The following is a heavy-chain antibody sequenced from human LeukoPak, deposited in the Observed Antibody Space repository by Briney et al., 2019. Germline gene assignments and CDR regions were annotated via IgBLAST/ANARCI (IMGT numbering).Heavy chain of an antibody. D-gene: IGHD2-15*01. J-gene: IGHJ4*02. Sequence: GGSLRLSCAASGFTFSNAWMSWVRQAPGKGLEWVGRIKSKTDGGTTDYAAPVKGRLTISRDDSKNTLYLQMNSLKTEDTAVYSCTTDPRWELPGGFDYWGQGTLVTVSS. V-gene: IGHV3-15*01. CDR2: IKSKTDGGTT. CDR1: GFTFSNAW. CDR3: TTDPRWELPGGFDY.